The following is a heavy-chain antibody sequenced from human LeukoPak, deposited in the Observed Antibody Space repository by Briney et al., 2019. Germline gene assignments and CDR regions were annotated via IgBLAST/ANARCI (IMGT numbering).Heavy chain of an antibody. D-gene: IGHD2-2*01. Sequence: PGGSLRLSCTVSGFTLSSYEMSWIRQASGKGLEWVSSTDYDGGSGHYADSVKGRFTISRDNSNNTLFLHLNSLRGEDTAVYYCARDVVYSDTTYYYYYMDVWGKGTTVTVSS. CDR3: ARDVVYSDTTYYYYYMDV. J-gene: IGHJ6*03. CDR2: TDYDGGSG. V-gene: IGHV3-23*01. CDR1: GFTLSSYE.